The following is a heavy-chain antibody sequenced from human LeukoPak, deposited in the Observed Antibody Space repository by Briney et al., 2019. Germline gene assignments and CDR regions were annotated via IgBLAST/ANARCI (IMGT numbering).Heavy chain of an antibody. Sequence: GGSLRLSCLGSGFTFSWYGMNWVRQAPGRGLEYVSAISKNGGNTYYVDSVKGRFTISGDNSKNTLYLQMNSLRVEDTAVYFCVKDLSDRDDDYWGQGTLVTVSS. V-gene: IGHV3-64D*06. CDR3: VKDLSDRDDDY. CDR1: GFTFSWYG. D-gene: IGHD2-21*02. J-gene: IGHJ4*02. CDR2: ISKNGGNT.